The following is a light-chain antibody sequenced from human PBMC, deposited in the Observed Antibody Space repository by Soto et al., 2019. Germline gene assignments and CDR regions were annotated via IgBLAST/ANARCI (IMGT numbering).Light chain of an antibody. V-gene: IGLV1-47*01. CDR3: AAWDDSLSGPV. Sequence: QSVLTQPPSASGTPGQRVTISCSGSSSNIGSNYVYWYQQLPGTAPKLLIYRNNQRPSGVPDRFSGSKSGTSASLAISGLRSEDEVDYYCAAWDDSLSGPVFGGGTTLIVL. CDR1: SSNIGSNY. J-gene: IGLJ2*01. CDR2: RNN.